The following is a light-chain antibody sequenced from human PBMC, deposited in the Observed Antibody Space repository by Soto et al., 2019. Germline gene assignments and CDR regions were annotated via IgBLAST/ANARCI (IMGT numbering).Light chain of an antibody. CDR2: DAS. Sequence: DIQMTQSPSTLSASVGDRVTITCRASQSISSWLAWYQQKPGKAPKLLIYDASSLESGVPSRFSGSGSGTEFTLTISSLQPDDFETYYCQQYNSYSSSFGQGTKVDIX. CDR1: QSISSW. J-gene: IGKJ1*01. V-gene: IGKV1-5*01. CDR3: QQYNSYSSS.